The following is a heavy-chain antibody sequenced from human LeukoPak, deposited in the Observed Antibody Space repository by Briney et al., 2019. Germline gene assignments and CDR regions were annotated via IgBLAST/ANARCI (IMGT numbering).Heavy chain of an antibody. J-gene: IGHJ3*02. D-gene: IGHD3-10*01. CDR1: GFTFSSYA. CDR3: AKCTRMVRGVIGAFDI. Sequence: GGSLRLSCAASGFTFSSYAMSWVRQAPGKGLEWVSAISGSGGSTYYADSVKGRFTISRDNSKNTLYLQMNSLRAEDTAVYYCAKCTRMVRGVIGAFDIWSQGTMVTVSS. V-gene: IGHV3-23*01. CDR2: ISGSGGST.